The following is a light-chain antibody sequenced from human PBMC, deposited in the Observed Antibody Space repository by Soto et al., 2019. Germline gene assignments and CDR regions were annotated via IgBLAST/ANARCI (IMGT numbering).Light chain of an antibody. CDR2: DVS. Sequence: QSALTQPASVSGSPGQSITISCTGTSSDVGGYNYVSWYQQHPGKAPKLLIYDVSNRPLGVSDRFSASKSGNTASLTISGLQAEDESDYYCSSYTSSSTVIFGGGTKVTVL. V-gene: IGLV2-14*03. J-gene: IGLJ2*01. CDR3: SSYTSSSTVI. CDR1: SSDVGGYNY.